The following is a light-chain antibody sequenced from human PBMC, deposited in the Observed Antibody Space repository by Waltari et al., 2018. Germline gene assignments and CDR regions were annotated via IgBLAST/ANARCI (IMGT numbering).Light chain of an antibody. CDR1: SSDVGGYNY. Sequence: QSALTQPRSVSGSPGQSVAISCTGTSSDVGGYNYVSWYQQYPGKAPKLMIYEVTKRPSGVPDRFSGSKSGNTASLTISGLQAEDEADYYCCSYAGSYIYVLFGGGTKLTVL. V-gene: IGLV2-11*01. CDR3: CSYAGSYIYVL. CDR2: EVT. J-gene: IGLJ2*01.